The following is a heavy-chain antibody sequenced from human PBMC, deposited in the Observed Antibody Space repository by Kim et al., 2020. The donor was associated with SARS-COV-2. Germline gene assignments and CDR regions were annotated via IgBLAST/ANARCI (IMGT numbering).Heavy chain of an antibody. V-gene: IGHV4-59*01. CDR1: GGSISSYY. J-gene: IGHJ4*02. D-gene: IGHD6-13*01. CDR3: AMRVAAAGHAGYYFDY. CDR2: IYYSGST. Sequence: SETLSLTCTVSGGSISSYYWSWIRQPPGTGLEWIGYIYYSGSTNYNPSLKSRVTISVDTSKNQFSLKLSSVTAADTAVYYCAMRVAAAGHAGYYFDYWGQGTLVTVSS.